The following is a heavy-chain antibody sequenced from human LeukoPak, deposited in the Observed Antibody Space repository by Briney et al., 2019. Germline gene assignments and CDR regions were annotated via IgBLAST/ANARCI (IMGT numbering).Heavy chain of an antibody. V-gene: IGHV3-21*01. CDR1: GVTFSNYS. CDR3: TGHHQAYSRTY. J-gene: IGHJ4*02. CDR2: ISTRSTYI. D-gene: IGHD4-11*01. Sequence: GGSLRLSCAASGVTFSNYSMNWVRQAPGKGLEWVSSISTRSTYIYYADSVKGRFTISRDNAKDTLYLQMNSLRAEDTAVYYCTGHHQAYSRTYWGQGTLVTVSS.